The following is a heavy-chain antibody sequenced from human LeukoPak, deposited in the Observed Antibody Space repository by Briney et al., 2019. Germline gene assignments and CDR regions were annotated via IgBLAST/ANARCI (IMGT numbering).Heavy chain of an antibody. CDR3: AKIEFSGGSYYFDY. V-gene: IGHV3-23*01. CDR2: ISGSGGST. J-gene: IGHJ4*02. D-gene: IGHD2-15*01. CDR1: GFTFSSYA. Sequence: TGGSLRLSCAASGFTFSSYAMSRVRQAPGKGLEWVSAISGSGGSTYYADSVKGRFTISRDNSKNTLYLQMNSLRAKDTAVYYCAKIEFSGGSYYFDYWGQGTLVTVSS.